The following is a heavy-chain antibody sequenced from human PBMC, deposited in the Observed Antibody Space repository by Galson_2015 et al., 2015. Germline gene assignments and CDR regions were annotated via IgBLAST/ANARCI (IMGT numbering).Heavy chain of an antibody. D-gene: IGHD6-19*01. J-gene: IGHJ4*02. V-gene: IGHV3-23*01. CDR3: AKDGVRSSGWPLYES. Sequence: SLRLSCAASGFTFSSLDMTWVRQAPGKGLEWVSIISAGGDRTYYADSVKGRFTVSRDNSKNTLYLQMNSLRAEDTAIYYCAKDGVRSSGWPLYESWGQGTLVTASS. CDR2: ISAGGDRT. CDR1: GFTFSSLD.